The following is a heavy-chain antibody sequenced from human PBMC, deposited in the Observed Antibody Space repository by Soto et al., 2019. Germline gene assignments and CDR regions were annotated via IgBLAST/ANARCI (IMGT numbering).Heavy chain of an antibody. J-gene: IGHJ6*02. CDR1: GYSFTSYW. CDR2: IYPGDSDT. CDR3: ARHHGSPGSYFGMDV. Sequence: HGESLKISCQGSGYSFTSYWINWVRQMPGKGLEWMGIIYPGDSDTRYSPSFQGQVTISADKSINTAYLQWRSLRASDTGVYYCARHHGSPGSYFGMDVWGQGTTVTVSS. V-gene: IGHV5-51*01. D-gene: IGHD6-13*01.